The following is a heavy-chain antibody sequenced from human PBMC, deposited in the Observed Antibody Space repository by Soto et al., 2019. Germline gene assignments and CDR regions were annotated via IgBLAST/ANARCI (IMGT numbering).Heavy chain of an antibody. CDR1: GFSLSTSGVS. Sequence: SGPTLVNPTQTLTLTCTFSGFSLSTSGVSVGWIRQPPGKALEWLALIYWDDDKRYSPSLKSRLTITKDTSKNQVVLTMTNMDPVDTATYHCAHSVPRPGELRRRKNWFDPWGQGTLVTVSS. V-gene: IGHV2-5*02. J-gene: IGHJ5*02. D-gene: IGHD1-7*01. CDR2: IYWDDDK. CDR3: AHSVPRPGELRRRKNWFDP.